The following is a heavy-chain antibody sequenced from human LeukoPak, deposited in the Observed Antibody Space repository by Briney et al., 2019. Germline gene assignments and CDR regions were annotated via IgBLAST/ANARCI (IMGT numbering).Heavy chain of an antibody. D-gene: IGHD2-15*01. CDR3: AKARYCSGGSCYFDY. CDR1: GFSFSSYA. Sequence: GGSLRLSCAASGFSFSSYAMTWVRQAPGKGLEWVSAISGSGGSTYYADSVKGRFTISRDNSKNTLYLQMNSLRAEDTAIYYCAKARYCSGGSCYFDYWGQGTLVTVSS. CDR2: ISGSGGST. J-gene: IGHJ4*02. V-gene: IGHV3-23*01.